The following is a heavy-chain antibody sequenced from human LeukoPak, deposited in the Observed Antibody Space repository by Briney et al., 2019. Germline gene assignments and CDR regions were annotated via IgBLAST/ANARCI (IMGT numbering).Heavy chain of an antibody. D-gene: IGHD6-13*01. CDR2: IYTSGST. CDR1: GGSISCYY. V-gene: IGHV4-4*09. CDR3: ARQTAAGPRLPNWFDP. Sequence: PSETLSLTCTVSGGSISCYYWSWIRQPPGKGLEWIGYIYTSGSTNYNPSLKSRVTISVDTSKNQFSLKLSSVTAADTAVYYCARQTAAGPRLPNWFDPWGQGTLVTVSS. J-gene: IGHJ5*02.